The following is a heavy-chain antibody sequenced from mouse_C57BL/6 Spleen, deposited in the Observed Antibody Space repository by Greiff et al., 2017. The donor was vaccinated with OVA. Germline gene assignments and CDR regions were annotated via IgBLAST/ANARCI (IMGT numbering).Heavy chain of an antibody. J-gene: IGHJ2*01. Sequence: EVKLVESGGDLVKPGGSLKLSCAASGFTFSSYGMSWVRQTPDKRLEWVATISSGGSYTYYPDSVKGRFTISRDNAKNTLYLQMSSLKSEDTAMYYCARQGITTVVDTGDYWGQGTTLTVSS. D-gene: IGHD1-1*01. CDR1: GFTFSSYG. V-gene: IGHV5-6*01. CDR3: ARQGITTVVDTGDY. CDR2: ISSGGSYT.